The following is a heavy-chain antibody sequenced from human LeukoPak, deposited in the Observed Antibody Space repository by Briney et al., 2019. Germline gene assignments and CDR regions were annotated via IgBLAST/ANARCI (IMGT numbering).Heavy chain of an antibody. Sequence: SGTLSLTCAVSGGSISSSNWWSWVRQPPGKGLEWIGEIYHSGSTNYNPSLKSRVTISVDKSKNQFSLKLSSVTAADTAVYYCARDFDHSGYSYGQLGYWGRGTLVTVSS. CDR2: IYHSGST. J-gene: IGHJ4*02. D-gene: IGHD5-18*01. CDR1: GGSISSSNW. V-gene: IGHV4-4*02. CDR3: ARDFDHSGYSYGQLGY.